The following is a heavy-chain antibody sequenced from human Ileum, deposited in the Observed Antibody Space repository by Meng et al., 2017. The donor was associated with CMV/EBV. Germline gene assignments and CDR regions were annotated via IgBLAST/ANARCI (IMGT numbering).Heavy chain of an antibody. Sequence: VRLDESGPGLVKPSQTLSLICTVSGDSISSGDFYWTWIRQSPGKGPEWIGYIYYSGSTYYNPSLKSRLTIALDTSKNQFSPRLTSVTDADTGVYYCATEYSASPGWFDPWGQGILVTVSS. D-gene: IGHD5-12*01. CDR2: IYYSGST. J-gene: IGHJ5*02. CDR1: GDSISSGDFY. CDR3: ATEYSASPGWFDP. V-gene: IGHV4-30-4*08.